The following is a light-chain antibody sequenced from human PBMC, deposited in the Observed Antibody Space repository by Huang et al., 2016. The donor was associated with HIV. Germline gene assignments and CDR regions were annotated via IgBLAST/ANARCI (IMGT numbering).Light chain of an antibody. CDR1: QSVSTY. CDR2: DAS. CDR3: QQRDNWPPRGT. Sequence: EIVLTQSPATVSLSPGERATLSCRASQSVSTYLAWYQQKPGQVPRLLIYDASNRATGVPARCSGSGSGTDFTLTISSLEPEDFAVYYCQQRDNWPPRGTFGPGTKVDIK. J-gene: IGKJ3*01. V-gene: IGKV3-11*01.